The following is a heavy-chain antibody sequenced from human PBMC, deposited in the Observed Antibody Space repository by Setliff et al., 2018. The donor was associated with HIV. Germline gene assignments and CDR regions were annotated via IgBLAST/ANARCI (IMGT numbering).Heavy chain of an antibody. CDR2: IHTAGST. J-gene: IGHJ5*02. CDR1: GDSIGSGSYY. D-gene: IGHD3-16*01. Sequence: SETLSLTCSVSGDSIGSGSYYWSWIRLPAGKGLEWIGQIHTAGSTNYNPSLKSRVTISMDTPKNQFSLNLNSVTATDTAVYYCAKRTFGSGRLDPWGQGTLVTVSS. V-gene: IGHV4-61*09. CDR3: AKRTFGSGRLDP.